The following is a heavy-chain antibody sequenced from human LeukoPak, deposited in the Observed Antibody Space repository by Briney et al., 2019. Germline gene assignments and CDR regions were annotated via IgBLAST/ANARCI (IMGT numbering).Heavy chain of an antibody. J-gene: IGHJ4*02. D-gene: IGHD5-12*01. CDR3: ARGPPTSRSGAHFDY. Sequence: GGSLRHSCAASGFTFSHYAMHWVRQAPGEGLQWVAFISYSGNNYYYADSVKGRFIISRDDSKNTLYVEMNSLRLDDTAIYYCARGPPTSRSGAHFDYWGQGSLVTVSP. CDR1: GFTFSHYA. V-gene: IGHV3-30*03. CDR2: ISYSGNNY.